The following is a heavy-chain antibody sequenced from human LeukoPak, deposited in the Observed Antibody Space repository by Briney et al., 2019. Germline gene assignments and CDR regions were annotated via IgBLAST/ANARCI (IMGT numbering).Heavy chain of an antibody. CDR3: ARGADSGYSSDS. CDR2: INHSGST. Sequence: SETLSLTCAVYGGSFSGYYWSWIRQPPGKGLEWIGEINHSGSTNYNPSLKSRVTISVDTSKNQFSLKLSSVTAADTAVYYCARGADSGYSSDSWGQGTLVSVSS. J-gene: IGHJ4*02. CDR1: GGSFSGYY. V-gene: IGHV4-34*01. D-gene: IGHD6-19*01.